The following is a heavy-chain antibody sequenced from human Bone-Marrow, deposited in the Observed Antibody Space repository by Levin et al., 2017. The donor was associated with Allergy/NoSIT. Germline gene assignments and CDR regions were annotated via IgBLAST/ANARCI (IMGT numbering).Heavy chain of an antibody. V-gene: IGHV4-59*01. D-gene: IGHD4-23*01. CDR1: GGSISSYY. Sequence: SETLSLTCSVSGGSISSYYWSWIRQPPGKGLESIGYIYYSGSTNQNPSLKSRVTMSVDTSKKQFSLKLSSVTAADTAVYYCATNASGNPPSAFDIWGQGTMVTVSS. CDR2: IYYSGST. J-gene: IGHJ3*02. CDR3: ATNASGNPPSAFDI.